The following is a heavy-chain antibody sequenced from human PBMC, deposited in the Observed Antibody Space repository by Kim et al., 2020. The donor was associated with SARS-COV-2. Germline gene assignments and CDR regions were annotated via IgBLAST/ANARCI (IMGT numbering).Heavy chain of an antibody. Sequence: PALKSRVTISVDTSKNQFSLKLSSVTAADTAVYYCARCAAAGIILGWFDPWGQGTLVTVSS. D-gene: IGHD6-13*01. V-gene: IGHV4-34*01. CDR3: ARCAAAGIILGWFDP. J-gene: IGHJ5*02.